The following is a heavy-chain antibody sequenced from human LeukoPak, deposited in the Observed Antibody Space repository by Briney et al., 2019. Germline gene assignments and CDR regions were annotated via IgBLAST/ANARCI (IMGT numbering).Heavy chain of an antibody. CDR2: IYYSGST. CDR3: ARAAYCGGDCYSGAFDI. D-gene: IGHD2-21*01. CDR1: GGSLSSYY. V-gene: IGHV4-59*01. J-gene: IGHJ3*02. Sequence: PSETLSLTCTVSGGSLSSYYWSWIRQPPGKGLGWIGYIYYSGSTNYNPSLKSRVTISVGTSKNQFSLKLSSVTAADTAVYYCARAAYCGGDCYSGAFDIWGQGTMVTVSS.